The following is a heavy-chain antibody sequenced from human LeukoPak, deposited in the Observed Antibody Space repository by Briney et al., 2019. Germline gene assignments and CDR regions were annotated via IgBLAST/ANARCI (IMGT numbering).Heavy chain of an antibody. Sequence: GGSLRLSRAASGITFSGYGMSWVRQAPGKGLEWVSSISSTGGTTYYADSVKGRFTISRDNSRNTLYLQMNSLRAEDTAVYYCAKDSRGYQDFFDYWGQGTLVTVSS. J-gene: IGHJ4*02. CDR1: GITFSGYG. V-gene: IGHV3-23*01. CDR2: ISSTGGTT. CDR3: AKDSRGYQDFFDY. D-gene: IGHD3-22*01.